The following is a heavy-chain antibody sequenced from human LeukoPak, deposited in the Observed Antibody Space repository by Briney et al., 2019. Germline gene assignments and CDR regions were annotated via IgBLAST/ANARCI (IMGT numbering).Heavy chain of an antibody. CDR3: ARGRYSSGWYSYYFDY. CDR2: INHSGST. V-gene: IGHV4-34*01. CDR1: GGSFGGYY. D-gene: IGHD6-19*01. Sequence: PSETLSLTCAVYGGSFGGYYWSWIRQPPGKGLEWIGEINHSGSTNYNPSLKSRVTISVDTSKNQFSLKLSSVTAADTAVYYCARGRYSSGWYSYYFDYWGQGTLVTVSS. J-gene: IGHJ4*02.